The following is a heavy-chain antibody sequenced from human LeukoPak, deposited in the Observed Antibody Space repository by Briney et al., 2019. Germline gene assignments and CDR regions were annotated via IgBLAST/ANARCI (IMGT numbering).Heavy chain of an antibody. V-gene: IGHV3-11*04. J-gene: IGHJ4*02. CDR3: AREGCSSTSCYLFDY. Sequence: GGSLRLSCAASGFTFSDYYMSWIRQAPGKGLEWVSYISSSGSTIYYADSVKGRFTISRDNAKNSLYLQMNSLRAEDTAVYYCAREGCSSTSCYLFDYWGQGTLVTVSS. CDR2: ISSSGSTI. D-gene: IGHD2-2*01. CDR1: GFTFSDYY.